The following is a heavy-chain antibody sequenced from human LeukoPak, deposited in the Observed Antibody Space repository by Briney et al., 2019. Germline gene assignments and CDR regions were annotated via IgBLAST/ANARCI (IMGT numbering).Heavy chain of an antibody. CDR2: ISGSGGST. Sequence: GGSLRLSCAASGFTFSSYSMNWVRQAPGKGLEWVSAISGSGGSTYYADSVKGRFTISRDNSKNTLYLQMNSLRAEDTAVYYCAKCPFDWLLGYYYYYYMDVWGKGTTVTISS. J-gene: IGHJ6*03. CDR1: GFTFSSYS. CDR3: AKCPFDWLLGYYYYYYMDV. D-gene: IGHD3-9*01. V-gene: IGHV3-23*01.